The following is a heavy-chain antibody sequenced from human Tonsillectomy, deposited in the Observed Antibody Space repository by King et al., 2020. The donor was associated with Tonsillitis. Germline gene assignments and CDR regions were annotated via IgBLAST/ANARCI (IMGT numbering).Heavy chain of an antibody. J-gene: IGHJ5*02. CDR3: ASLHSSGWYNWFDP. V-gene: IGHV4-59*08. D-gene: IGHD6-19*01. Sequence: QLQESGPGLVKPSETLSLTCTVSGGSISSYYWSWIRQPPGKGLEWIGYIYFSGSTNYNPSLKSRVTISVYTSKNQFSLKLSSVTAADTALYYCASLHSSGWYNWFDPWGQGTLVTVSS. CDR2: IYFSGST. CDR1: GGSISSYY.